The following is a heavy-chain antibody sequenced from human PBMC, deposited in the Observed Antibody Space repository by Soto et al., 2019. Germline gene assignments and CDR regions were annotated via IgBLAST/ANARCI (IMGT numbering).Heavy chain of an antibody. Sequence: EVQLVESGGGLVQPGGSLRLSCAASGFIFNNYEMNWVRQAPGKGLEWVSYISSSGRAIYYADSVKGRFTIYRDNAKASLYLEMISLRAEDTGFYYCARESYETSGYNPDPNFDYWGQGTVVTVSS. V-gene: IGHV3-48*03. CDR3: ARESYETSGYNPDPNFDY. CDR2: ISSSGRAI. D-gene: IGHD1-20*01. CDR1: GFIFNNYE. J-gene: IGHJ4*02.